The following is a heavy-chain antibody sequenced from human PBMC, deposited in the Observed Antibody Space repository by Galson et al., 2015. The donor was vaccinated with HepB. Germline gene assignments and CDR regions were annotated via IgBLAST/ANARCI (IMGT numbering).Heavy chain of an antibody. J-gene: IGHJ6*02. CDR3: ARALRIAVAGYYGMDV. D-gene: IGHD6-19*01. Sequence: CAISGDSVSSNSAAWNWIRQSPSRGLEWLGRTYYRSKWYNDYAVSVKSRITINPDTSKNQFSLQLNSVTPEDTAVYYCARALRIAVAGYYGMDVWGQGTTVTVSS. CDR1: GDSVSSNSAA. V-gene: IGHV6-1*01. CDR2: TYYRSKWYN.